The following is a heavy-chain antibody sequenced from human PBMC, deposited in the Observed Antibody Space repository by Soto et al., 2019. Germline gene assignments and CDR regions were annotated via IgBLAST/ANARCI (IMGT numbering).Heavy chain of an antibody. CDR3: VRSIAVTGRWYFDL. CDR1: GYTFTSYY. Sequence: GASVKVSCKASGYTFTSYYIHWVRQAPGQGLEWMGIINPNGDTTNYPQKFQGRVTITRDTSTSTVFMELNSLRFEDTAVYYCVRSIAVTGRWYFDLWGRGTLVTVSS. CDR2: INPNGDTT. D-gene: IGHD6-19*01. J-gene: IGHJ2*01. V-gene: IGHV1-46*01.